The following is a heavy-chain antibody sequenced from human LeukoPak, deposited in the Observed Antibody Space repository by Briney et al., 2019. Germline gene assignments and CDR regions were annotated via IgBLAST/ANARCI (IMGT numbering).Heavy chain of an antibody. CDR2: VYFTGTT. J-gene: IGHJ4*02. Sequence: PSETLSLTCTVSGASINNDTHYWGWVRQPPGKGLEWVGNVYFTGTTYSPPSLKSRVPMSVDTSKSQFSLKLSSVTAADTAVYYCARTVVVVAATYFDYWGQGTLVTVSS. CDR3: ARTVVVVAATYFDY. CDR1: GASINNDTHY. V-gene: IGHV4-39*07. D-gene: IGHD2-15*01.